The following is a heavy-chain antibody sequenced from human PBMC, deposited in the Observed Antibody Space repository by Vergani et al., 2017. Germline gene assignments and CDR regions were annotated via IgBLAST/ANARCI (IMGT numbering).Heavy chain of an antibody. V-gene: IGHV3-9*01. Sequence: EVQLVESGGGLVQPGRSLRLSCAASGFTFDDYAMHWVRQPPGKGLEWVSGISWNSGSIAYADSVKGRFTIYRDNAKNSLYLQMNSLRAEDTALYYCSKDHYDFWSGYPNLSPFDLWGRGTLVTVSS. CDR3: SKDHYDFWSGYPNLSPFDL. J-gene: IGHJ2*01. CDR2: ISWNSGSI. D-gene: IGHD3-3*01. CDR1: GFTFDDYA.